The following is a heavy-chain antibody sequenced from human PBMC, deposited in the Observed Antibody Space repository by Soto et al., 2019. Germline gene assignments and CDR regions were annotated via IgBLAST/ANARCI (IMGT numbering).Heavy chain of an antibody. V-gene: IGHV5-51*01. D-gene: IGHD2-2*02. Sequence: GESLKISCKGSGYSFTNQWIGWVRQMPGKGLEWMGIIYPGDSDTKYSPSFQGQVTISVDKSISTAYLQWSSLKASDTAMYYCAKDAPQMQYQLLYVIFQRAEYFQHWGQGTLVTVSS. CDR1: GYSFTNQW. J-gene: IGHJ1*01. CDR3: AKDAPQMQYQLLYVIFQRAEYFQH. CDR2: IYPGDSDT.